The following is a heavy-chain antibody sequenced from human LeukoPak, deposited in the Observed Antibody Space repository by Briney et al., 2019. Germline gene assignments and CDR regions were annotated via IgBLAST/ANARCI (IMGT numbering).Heavy chain of an antibody. CDR2: IYYTGST. CDR3: ARVVDPYYYDSSGTPGAFDI. J-gene: IGHJ3*02. D-gene: IGHD3-22*01. V-gene: IGHV4-59*08. Sequence: SETLSLTCTVSGGSISSYYWRWIRQPPGKGLEWIGNIYYTGSTNYNPSLKSRVTISVDTSKNQFSLKLSSVTAADTAVYYCARVVDPYYYDSSGTPGAFDIWGQGTMVTVSS. CDR1: GGSISSYY.